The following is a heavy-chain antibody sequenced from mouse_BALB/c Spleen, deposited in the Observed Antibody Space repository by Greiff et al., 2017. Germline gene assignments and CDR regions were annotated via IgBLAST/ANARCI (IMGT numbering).Heavy chain of an antibody. V-gene: IGHV4-1*02. J-gene: IGHJ1*01. Sequence: EVQRVESGGGLVQPGGSLKLSCAASGFDFSRYWMSWVRQAPGKGLEWIGEINPDSSTINYTPSLKDKFIISRDNAKNTLYLQMSKVRSEDTALYYCARDYYGSSSHWYFDVWGAGTTVTVSS. CDR2: INPDSSTI. D-gene: IGHD1-1*01. CDR3: ARDYYGSSSHWYFDV. CDR1: GFDFSRYW.